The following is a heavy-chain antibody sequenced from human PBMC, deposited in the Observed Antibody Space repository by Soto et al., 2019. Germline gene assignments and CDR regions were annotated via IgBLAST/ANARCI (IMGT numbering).Heavy chain of an antibody. CDR3: AREPNYFDY. V-gene: IGHV1-18*01. CDR2: ISAYNGNT. CDR1: GYTFTSYG. Sequence: QVQLEQSGAEVKKPGASAKVSCKASGYTFTSYGISWVRQAPGQGLEWMGWISAYNGNTKYAQKLQGRVTMTTDTPTSTAYMELRRLRSDDTAGYSCAREPNYFDYWGQGTLVTVSS. J-gene: IGHJ4*02.